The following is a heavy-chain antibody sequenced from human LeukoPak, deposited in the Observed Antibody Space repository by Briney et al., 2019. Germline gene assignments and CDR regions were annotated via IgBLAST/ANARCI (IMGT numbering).Heavy chain of an antibody. CDR2: IKQDGSEK. CDR1: GFTFSDFW. D-gene: IGHD3-3*01. Sequence: PGGSLRLSCAASGFTFSDFWMSWVRQAPGKGLEWVANIKQDGSEKYYVDSVKGRFTVSRDNAKNSLYLQMNSLRAEDTAMYYCARDQQRNDWSFRLDYWGQGTLVTVSS. J-gene: IGHJ4*02. CDR3: ARDQQRNDWSFRLDY. V-gene: IGHV3-7*01.